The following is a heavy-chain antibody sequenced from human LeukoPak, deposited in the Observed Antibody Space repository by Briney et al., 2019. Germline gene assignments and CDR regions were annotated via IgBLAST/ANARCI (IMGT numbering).Heavy chain of an antibody. CDR3: AKDEGSGSNYSFY. Sequence: GGSLRLSCAASGFTFSSYGMHWVRRAPGKGLEWVAFIRYDGSNKYYADSVKGRFTISRDNSKNTLYLQMNSLRAEDTAVYYCAKDEGSGSNYSFYWGQGTLVTVSS. V-gene: IGHV3-30*02. CDR1: GFTFSSYG. CDR2: IRYDGSNK. J-gene: IGHJ4*02. D-gene: IGHD3-10*01.